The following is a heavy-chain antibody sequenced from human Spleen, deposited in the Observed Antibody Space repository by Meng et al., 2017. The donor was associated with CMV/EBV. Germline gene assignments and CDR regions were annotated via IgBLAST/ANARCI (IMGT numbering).Heavy chain of an antibody. V-gene: IGHV3-30*02. D-gene: IGHD6-6*01. CDR1: AFTVSKKY. CDR3: ARSLSLSIAWYSSSSDYYYYGMDV. CDR2: IRYNGETK. Sequence: GGSLRLSCAASAFTVSKKYMRWVRQAPGKGPEWVAFIRYNGETKHYADSVKGRFTISRDNSKNTLYLQMNSLRAEDTAVYYCARSLSLSIAWYSSSSDYYYYGMDVWGQGTTVTVSS. J-gene: IGHJ6*02.